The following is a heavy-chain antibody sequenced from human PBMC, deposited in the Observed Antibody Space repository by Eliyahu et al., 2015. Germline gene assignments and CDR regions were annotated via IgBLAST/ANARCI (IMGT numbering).Heavy chain of an antibody. CDR2: IYTSGST. V-gene: IGHV4-4*07. CDR3: ARDHIPGYDFWRMDAFDI. CDR1: GGSISSYY. Sequence: QVQLQESGPGLVKPSETLSLTCTVSGGSISSYYWSWIRQPAGKGLEWIGRIYTSGSTNYNPSLKSRVTMSVDTSKNQFSLKLSSVTAADTAVYYCARDHIPGYDFWRMDAFDIWGQGTMVTVSS. D-gene: IGHD3-3*01. J-gene: IGHJ3*02.